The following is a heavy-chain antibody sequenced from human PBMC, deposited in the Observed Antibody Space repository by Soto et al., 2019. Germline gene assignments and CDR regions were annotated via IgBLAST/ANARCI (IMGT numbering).Heavy chain of an antibody. Sequence: GESLKISCKDSGYSFTSYWIGWVRQVPGKGLEWMGIIYPDDSDTRYSPSFQGRVTISADKSISTAYLQWSSLKASDTAMYYCARQNYYDSSAPGRWFDPWGQGTLVTVSS. V-gene: IGHV5-51*01. CDR3: ARQNYYDSSAPGRWFDP. CDR2: IYPDDSDT. D-gene: IGHD3-22*01. CDR1: GYSFTSYW. J-gene: IGHJ5*02.